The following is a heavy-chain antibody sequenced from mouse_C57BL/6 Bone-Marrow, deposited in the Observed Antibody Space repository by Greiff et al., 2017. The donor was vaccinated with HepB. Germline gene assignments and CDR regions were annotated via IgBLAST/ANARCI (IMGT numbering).Heavy chain of an antibody. Sequence: EVQLQQSGPVLVKPGASVKMSCKASGYTFTDYYMNWVKQSHGKSLEWIGVINPYNGGTSYNQKFKGKATLTVDKSSSTAYMELNSLTSEDSAVYYCARWESSGYPYYFDYWGQGTTLTVSS. CDR2: INPYNGGT. CDR1: GYTFTDYY. J-gene: IGHJ2*01. CDR3: ARWESSGYPYYFDY. V-gene: IGHV1-19*01. D-gene: IGHD3-2*02.